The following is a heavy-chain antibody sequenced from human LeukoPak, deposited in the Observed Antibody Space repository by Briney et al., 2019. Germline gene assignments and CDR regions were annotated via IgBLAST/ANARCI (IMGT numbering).Heavy chain of an antibody. V-gene: IGHV3-23*01. CDR3: AKGGDSSGWRLYYYYYMDV. CDR2: ISGSGGST. J-gene: IGHJ6*03. D-gene: IGHD6-19*01. Sequence: GGSLRLSCAASGFTFSSYAVSWVRQAPGKGLEWVSAISGSGGSTYYADSVKGRFTISRDNSKNTLYLQMNSLRAEDTAVYYCAKGGDSSGWRLYYYYYMDVWGKGTTVTVSS. CDR1: GFTFSSYA.